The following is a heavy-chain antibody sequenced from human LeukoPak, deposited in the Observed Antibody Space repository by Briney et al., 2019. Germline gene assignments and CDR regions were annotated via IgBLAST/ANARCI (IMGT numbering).Heavy chain of an antibody. CDR3: ARDKVTYYDFWSGYHNWFDP. CDR1: GYTFTGYY. Sequence: ASVNVSCKASGYTFTGYYMHWVRQAPGQGLEWMGWINPNSGGTNYAQKFQGWVTMTRDTSISTAYMELRRLRSDATAVYYCARDKVTYYDFWSGYHNWFDPWGQGTLVTVSS. J-gene: IGHJ5*02. V-gene: IGHV1-2*04. CDR2: INPNSGGT. D-gene: IGHD3-3*01.